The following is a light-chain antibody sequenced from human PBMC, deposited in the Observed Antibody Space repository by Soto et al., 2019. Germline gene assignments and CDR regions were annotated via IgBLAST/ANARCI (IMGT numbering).Light chain of an antibody. V-gene: IGLV2-23*01. J-gene: IGLJ1*01. CDR3: CSYAGSRTPNV. CDR2: EGS. CDR1: SSDVGSYNL. Sequence: QSVLTQPASVSGSPGQSITISCTGTSSDVGSYNLVSWYQQYPGKAPKLMIYEGSKRPSGVSNRFSGSKSGNTASLPISGLQAEDEADYYCCSYAGSRTPNVFGTGTKVT.